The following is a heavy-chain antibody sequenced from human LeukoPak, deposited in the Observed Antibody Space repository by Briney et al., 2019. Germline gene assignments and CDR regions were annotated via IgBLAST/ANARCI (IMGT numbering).Heavy chain of an antibody. CDR3: ASTGTAYYYGMDV. V-gene: IGHV4-31*03. D-gene: IGHD1-14*01. CDR2: IYYSGST. J-gene: IGHJ6*02. Sequence: SQTLSLTCTVSGGSISSGGYYWSWIRQHPGKGLEWIGYIYYSGSTYYNPSLKSRVTISVGTSKNQFSLKLSSVTAADTAVYYCASTGTAYYYGMDVWGQGTTVTVSS. CDR1: GGSISSGGYY.